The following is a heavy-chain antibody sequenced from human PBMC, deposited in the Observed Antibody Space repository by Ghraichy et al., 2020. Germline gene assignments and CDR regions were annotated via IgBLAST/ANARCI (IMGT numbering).Heavy chain of an antibody. D-gene: IGHD3-9*01. V-gene: IGHV4-39*01. CDR3: ASIANLRYFDWSPDY. J-gene: IGHJ4*02. Sequence: SETLSLTCTVSGGSISSSSYYWGWIRQPPGKGLEWIGSIYYSGSTYYNPSLKSRVTISVDTSKNQFSLKLSSVTAADTAVYYCASIANLRYFDWSPDYWGQGTLVTVSS. CDR1: GGSISSSSYY. CDR2: IYYSGST.